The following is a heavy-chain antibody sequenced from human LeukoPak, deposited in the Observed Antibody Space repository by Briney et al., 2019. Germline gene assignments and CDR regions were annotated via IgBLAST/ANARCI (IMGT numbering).Heavy chain of an antibody. V-gene: IGHV3-23*01. J-gene: IGHJ6*03. CDR1: GFTFSSYG. D-gene: IGHD5-12*01. CDR2: ISGSGGST. Sequence: GGTLRLSCAASGFTFSSYGMSWVRQAPGKGLEWVSAISGSGGSTYYADSVKGRFTISRDNAKNSLYLQMNSLRAEDTAVYYCASWDGYDSTLTYYYMDVWGKGTTVTVSS. CDR3: ASWDGYDSTLTYYYMDV.